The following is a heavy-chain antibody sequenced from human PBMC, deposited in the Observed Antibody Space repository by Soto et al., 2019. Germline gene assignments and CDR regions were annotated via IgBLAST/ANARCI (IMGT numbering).Heavy chain of an antibody. CDR1: GFTFTSYA. Sequence: GGSLRLSCSASGFTFTSYAMSWVRQAPGKGLEWVSGISGSGGDTKSADSVKGRFTISRDNFKNMLCLQMNSLRAEDTAVYYCAKHDFWTLYNTGLDSWGQGTLVTVSS. CDR3: AKHDFWTLYNTGLDS. D-gene: IGHD3-3*01. CDR2: ISGSGGDT. V-gene: IGHV3-23*01. J-gene: IGHJ4*02.